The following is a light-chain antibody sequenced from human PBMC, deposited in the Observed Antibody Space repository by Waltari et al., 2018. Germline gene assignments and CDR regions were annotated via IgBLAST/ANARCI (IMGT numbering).Light chain of an antibody. J-gene: IGKJ3*01. V-gene: IGKV3-11*01. CDR2: DAS. Sequence: EIVLTQSPATLSLSPGERATLSCRASQSVSSYLAWYQQKPGQAPRLLIYDASNRATGIPARFSGSGSGTDFTLTISSLEPEDFAVYYCQQRSTLGGFTFGPGTKVDIK. CDR1: QSVSSY. CDR3: QQRSTLGGFT.